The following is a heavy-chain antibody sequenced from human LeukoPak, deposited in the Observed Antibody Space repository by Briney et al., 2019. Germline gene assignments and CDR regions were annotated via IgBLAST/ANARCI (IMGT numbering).Heavy chain of an antibody. D-gene: IGHD3-10*01. CDR1: GGSFSGYY. Sequence: SETLSLTCAVYGGSFSGYYWSWIRQPPGKGLEWIGEINHSGSTNYNPSLKSRVTISVDTSKNQFSLKLSSVTAADTAVYYCARDRVAGADYFDYWGQGTLVTVSS. CDR3: ARDRVAGADYFDY. J-gene: IGHJ4*02. V-gene: IGHV4-34*01. CDR2: INHSGST.